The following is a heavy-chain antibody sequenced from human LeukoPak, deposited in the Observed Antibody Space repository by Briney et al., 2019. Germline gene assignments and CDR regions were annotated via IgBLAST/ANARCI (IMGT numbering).Heavy chain of an antibody. CDR2: ISGSGTTI. V-gene: IGHV3-11*01. Sequence: KSGGSLRLSCAVSGFTFSDYYMTWIRQAPGKGLEWVSYISGSGTTIYYADSVKGRFTISRDNPRNSLYLQMSSLRAEDTAVYYCARGRSSGWYYFDYWGQGILVTVSS. D-gene: IGHD6-19*01. J-gene: IGHJ4*02. CDR3: ARGRSSGWYYFDY. CDR1: GFTFSDYY.